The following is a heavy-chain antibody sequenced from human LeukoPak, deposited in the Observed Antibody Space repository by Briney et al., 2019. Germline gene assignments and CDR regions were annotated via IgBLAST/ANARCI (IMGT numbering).Heavy chain of an antibody. Sequence: ASVKVSCKASGYTFTDYYMHWVRQAPGQGLEWMGRINPNNGGTNYAQKFQGRVTMTRDTSINTAYMELSGLRSDDTAVYYCARDLRRSYGAYADYWGQGTLVTVSS. D-gene: IGHD4/OR15-4a*01. CDR1: GYTFTDYY. CDR2: INPNNGGT. CDR3: ARDLRRSYGAYADY. J-gene: IGHJ4*02. V-gene: IGHV1-2*06.